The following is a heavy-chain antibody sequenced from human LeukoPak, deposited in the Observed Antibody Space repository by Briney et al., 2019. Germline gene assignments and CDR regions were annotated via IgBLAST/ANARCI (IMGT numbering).Heavy chain of an antibody. CDR2: IRYDGSSK. CDR1: GFSFSSYG. D-gene: IGHD3-3*01. Sequence: GGSLRLSCAASGFSFSSYGMHWVRQAPGKGLEWVAFIRYDGSSKYDADSAKGRFTISRDNSKNTLYLQMNSLRAEDTAVYYCARDQGTVFGYFTYWGQGTLVTVSS. CDR3: ARDQGTVFGYFTY. J-gene: IGHJ4*02. V-gene: IGHV3-30*02.